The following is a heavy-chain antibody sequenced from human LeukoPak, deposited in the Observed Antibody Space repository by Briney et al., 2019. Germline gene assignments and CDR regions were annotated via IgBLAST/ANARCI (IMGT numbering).Heavy chain of an antibody. V-gene: IGHV3-23*01. CDR2: VSGSAGTT. Sequence: PGGSLRLSCAASGFTFSSYAMSWVRQARGKGLEWVSAVSGSAGTTYYADSVKGRFTISRDNSKNPLYLQMNSLRAEDTALYYCARTPLVRYFDSWGQGTLVTVSS. CDR3: ARTPLVRYFDS. D-gene: IGHD2-2*01. J-gene: IGHJ4*02. CDR1: GFTFSSYA.